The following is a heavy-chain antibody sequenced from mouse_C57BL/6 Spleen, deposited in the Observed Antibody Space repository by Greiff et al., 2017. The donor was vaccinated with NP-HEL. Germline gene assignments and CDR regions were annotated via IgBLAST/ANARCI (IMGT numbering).Heavy chain of an antibody. Sequence: QVQLQQSGAELVKPGASVKMSCKASGYTFTSYWITWVKQRPGQGLEWIGDIYPGSGSTNYNEKFKSKATLTVDTSSSTAYMQLSSLTSEDSAVYYCARHDGYYDYYAMDYWGQGTSVTVSS. V-gene: IGHV1-55*01. CDR2: IYPGSGST. CDR3: ARHDGYYDYYAMDY. CDR1: GYTFTSYW. J-gene: IGHJ4*01. D-gene: IGHD2-3*01.